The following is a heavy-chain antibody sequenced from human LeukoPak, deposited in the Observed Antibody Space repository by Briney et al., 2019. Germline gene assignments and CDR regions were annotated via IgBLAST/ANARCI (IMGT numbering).Heavy chain of an antibody. D-gene: IGHD2-2*01. CDR2: ISAYNGNT. V-gene: IGHV1-18*01. J-gene: IGHJ5*02. CDR1: GYTFTSYG. CDR3: ARSYCSSTSCYGYWFDP. Sequence: ASVKVSCKASGYTFTSYGISWVRQAPGQGLEWMGWISAYNGNTNYAQKLQGRVTMTTDTSTSTAYMELRSLRSDDTAVYYCARSYCSSTSCYGYWFDPWGQGTLVTVSS.